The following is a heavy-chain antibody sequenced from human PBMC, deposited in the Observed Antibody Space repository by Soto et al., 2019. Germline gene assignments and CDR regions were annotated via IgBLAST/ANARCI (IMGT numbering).Heavy chain of an antibody. CDR3: ATSVGIAPTGEDGMDV. D-gene: IGHD2-8*02. V-gene: IGHV1-69*01. J-gene: IGHJ6*02. CDR1: GGTFSTYG. CDR2: IIPILTTP. Sequence: QVQLVQSGAEVKKTGSSVKVSCKASGGTFSTYGFSWVRQAPGQGPDGLGGIIPILTTPNYAQKFHGRVTIVADESTTTVYMELSSLKSEDTAVYYCATSVGIAPTGEDGMDVWGQGTSVTVSS.